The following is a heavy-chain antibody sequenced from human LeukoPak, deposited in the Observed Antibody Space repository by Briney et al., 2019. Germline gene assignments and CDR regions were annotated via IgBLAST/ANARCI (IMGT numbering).Heavy chain of an antibody. CDR2: IYHSGST. Sequence: PSETLSLTCAVSGGSISSSNWWSWVRPPPGKGLEWIGEIYHSGSTNYNPSLKSRVTISVDKSKNQFSLKLSSVTAADTAVYYCARGRSSSWSYYYYYYGMDVWGQGTTVTVSS. V-gene: IGHV4-4*02. CDR3: ARGRSSSWSYYYYYYGMDV. CDR1: GGSISSSNW. J-gene: IGHJ6*02. D-gene: IGHD6-13*01.